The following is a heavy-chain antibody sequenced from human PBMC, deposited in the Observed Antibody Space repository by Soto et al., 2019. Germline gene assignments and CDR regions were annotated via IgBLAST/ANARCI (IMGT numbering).Heavy chain of an antibody. CDR1: GDSVSSNSAA. CDR2: TYYRSKWYN. V-gene: IGHV6-1*01. CDR3: ARDPQAARHYYYGMDV. Sequence: SQTLSLTCAISGDSVSSNSAAWNWIRQSPSRGLEWLGGTYYRSKWYNDYAVSVKSRITINPDTSKNQFSLQLNSVTPEDTAVYYCARDPQAARHYYYGMDVWGQGTTVTVSS. D-gene: IGHD6-6*01. J-gene: IGHJ6*02.